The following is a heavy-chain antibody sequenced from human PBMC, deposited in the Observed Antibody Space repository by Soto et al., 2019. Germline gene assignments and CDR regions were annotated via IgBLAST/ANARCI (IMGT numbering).Heavy chain of an antibody. D-gene: IGHD3-22*01. CDR1: GGSISSSSYY. CDR3: ARHGMDYYDSSGYYCYPYYFDY. Sequence: QLQLQESGPGLVKPSETLSLTCTVSGGSISSSSYYWGWIRQPPGKGLEWIGSIYYSGSTYYNPSINILVAISVATSKTHVSLKLSAVTAAYTAVYYCARHGMDYYDSSGYYCYPYYFDYWRQGTLVTVSS. J-gene: IGHJ4*02. V-gene: IGHV4-39*01. CDR2: IYYSGST.